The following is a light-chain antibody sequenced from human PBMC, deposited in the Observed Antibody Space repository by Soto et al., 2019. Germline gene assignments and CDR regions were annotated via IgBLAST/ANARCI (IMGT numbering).Light chain of an antibody. CDR1: QIISSY. CDR3: QQRSKWPRT. Sequence: EIVLTQSPATLSLSPGERATLSCRASQIISSYLAWYQQKPGQAPRLLIYDASNRAPGIPARFSGSGFGTDFTLTISSLEPEDFAVYYCQQRSKWPRTFGQGTKVDIK. J-gene: IGKJ1*01. V-gene: IGKV3-11*01. CDR2: DAS.